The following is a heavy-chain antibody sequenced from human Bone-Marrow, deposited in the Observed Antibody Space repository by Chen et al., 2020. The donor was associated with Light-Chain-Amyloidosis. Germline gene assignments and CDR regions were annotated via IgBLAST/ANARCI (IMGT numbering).Heavy chain of an antibody. Sequence: EVQLVEYGGGLVQPGGSLRNSCATSGFSYSDNDMDWVRKAPGKGLEWVGRSSTKVNNFITEYATSLKGRFSISRDYSKNSLYLQMNSLTSEYMPVYYCAKALPATFSYDYWVLGTLVTVSS. CDR2: SSTKVNNFIT. CDR1: GFSYSDND. V-gene: IGHV3-72*01. D-gene: IGHD1-26*01. CDR3: AKALPATFSYDY. J-gene: IGHJ4*02.